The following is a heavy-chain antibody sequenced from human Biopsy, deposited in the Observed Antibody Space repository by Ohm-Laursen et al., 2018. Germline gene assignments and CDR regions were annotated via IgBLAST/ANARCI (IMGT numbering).Heavy chain of an antibody. CDR1: GGTFTNRA. CDR2: SIPLFNTA. J-gene: IGHJ2*01. D-gene: IGHD3-22*01. CDR3: ARFPLGAYDDSGSYRAVEHWYFDL. Sequence: GSSVKVSCKASGGTFTNRAVGWVRQAPGQGLEWVGSSIPLFNTANYADKFQGRVTLTADKSTTTAYMELSSLRSEDTAIYYCARFPLGAYDDSGSYRAVEHWYFDLWGRGTLVTVSS. V-gene: IGHV1-69*06.